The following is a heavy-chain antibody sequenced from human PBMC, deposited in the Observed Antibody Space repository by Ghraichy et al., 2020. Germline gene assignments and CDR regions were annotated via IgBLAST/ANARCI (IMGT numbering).Heavy chain of an antibody. D-gene: IGHD4-17*01. CDR2: IKKDGREK. Sequence: GESLNISCAASGFSFSSYWMNWVRQAPGKGLEWVANIKKDGREKYYVDSMKGRFTISRDNAKNSLYLQMNSLRAEDTAVYYCARGGDYLDYWGLGTLVTVSS. V-gene: IGHV3-7*03. CDR1: GFSFSSYW. J-gene: IGHJ4*02. CDR3: ARGGDYLDY.